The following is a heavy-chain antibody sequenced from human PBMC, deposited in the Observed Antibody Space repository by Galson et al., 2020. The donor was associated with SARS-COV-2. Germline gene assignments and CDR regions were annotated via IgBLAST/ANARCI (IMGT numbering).Heavy chain of an antibody. CDR3: AHSSRGSGSYPFDF. V-gene: IGHV2-5*02. J-gene: IGHJ4*02. Sequence: SGPTLVKPTQTLTLTCNLSGFSLRTSGVGVGWLRQPPGKALEWLALTYWDGEKRNSPSLKSRLTITKDTSKNQVVLIMTNMDTVDTATYYCAHSSRGSGSYPFDFWGQGTLVTVSS. D-gene: IGHD1-26*01. CDR2: TYWDGEK. CDR1: GFSLRTSGVG.